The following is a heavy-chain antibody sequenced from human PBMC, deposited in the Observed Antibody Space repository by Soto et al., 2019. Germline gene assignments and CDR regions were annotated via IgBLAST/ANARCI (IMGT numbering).Heavy chain of an antibody. J-gene: IGHJ3*02. Sequence: QVQLVESGGGVVQPGRSLRLSCAASGFSFSVYFIHWVRQAPGKGLEWVADISHDGNQKDYADSVKGRITISRDNSKNTVYLQMNSLRVEDRAVYYCVRGPEHGAFDIWGQGTMITVSS. CDR1: GFSFSVYF. CDR3: VRGPEHGAFDI. V-gene: IGHV3-30-3*01. CDR2: ISHDGNQK.